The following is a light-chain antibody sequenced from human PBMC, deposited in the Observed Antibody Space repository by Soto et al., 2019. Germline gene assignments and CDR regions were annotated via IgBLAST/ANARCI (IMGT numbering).Light chain of an antibody. CDR3: QQYHNSPPT. CDR2: GAS. Sequence: EIVLTQSPGTLSLSPGERATLSCRASQIVSSSYLAWYQRKPGQAPRLLIYGASSRATGIPDRFRGGGSGTDFTLTISRLEPEDFAVYYCQQYHNSPPTFGQGTKVEIK. J-gene: IGKJ1*01. CDR1: QIVSSSY. V-gene: IGKV3-20*01.